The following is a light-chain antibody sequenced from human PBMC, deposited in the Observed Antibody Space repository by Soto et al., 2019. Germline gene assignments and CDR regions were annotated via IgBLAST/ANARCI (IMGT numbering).Light chain of an antibody. CDR3: QQFSNYPHV. J-gene: IGKJ5*01. CDR1: QSFSKW. CDR2: LAS. Sequence: IQMTQSPSTLSASVGDRVTITCRASQSFSKWLAWYQQKPGKAPKLLIYLASTLVFGVPSRFSGSGSGTEFTLTISSLQPEDFATYYCQQFSNYPHVFGQGTRLEIK. V-gene: IGKV1-5*03.